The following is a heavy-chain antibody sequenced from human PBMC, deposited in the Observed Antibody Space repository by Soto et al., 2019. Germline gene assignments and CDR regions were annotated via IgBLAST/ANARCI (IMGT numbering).Heavy chain of an antibody. J-gene: IGHJ6*02. CDR3: ARYSNNWFQTEGMDV. CDR2: IDTSGNT. Sequence: SETLSLTCTVSVDSITTYYWSWIRQPAGKGLEWIGRIDTSGNTNYNPSPKRRVTMSVDTSKKQFSLKLPSVTAADTAVYYCARYSNNWFQTEGMDVWGQGTTVTVSS. V-gene: IGHV4-4*07. D-gene: IGHD6-13*01. CDR1: VDSITTYY.